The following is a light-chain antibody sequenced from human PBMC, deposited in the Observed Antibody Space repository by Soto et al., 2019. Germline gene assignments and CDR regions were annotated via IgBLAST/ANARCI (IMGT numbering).Light chain of an antibody. Sequence: EIVVTQFPATLSVSPGERSTLSCRTSQSVSTHLAWFQQRPGQAPRILIYETSTRATGVPVRFTGSGSETEFTRTIRSLQSEYFAFYYCQPYHIWYTFGQGTELEIK. CDR3: QPYHIWYT. CDR2: ETS. J-gene: IGKJ2*01. V-gene: IGKV3-15*01. CDR1: QSVSTH.